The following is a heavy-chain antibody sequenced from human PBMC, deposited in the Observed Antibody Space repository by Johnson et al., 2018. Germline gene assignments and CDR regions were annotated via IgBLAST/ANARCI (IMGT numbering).Heavy chain of an antibody. J-gene: IGHJ6*03. V-gene: IGHV3-66*01. Sequence: VQLVQSGGGSVQPGRSLRLSCAASGFSVRDNYMSWVRQASGKGPEWVSIMYTSGSTYYADSVKGRFTISRNNSKNTLYLQMDSLRADDTAVYYCAKALRVNRYYYYYMDVWGKGTTVTVSS. CDR1: GFSVRDNY. CDR2: MYTSGST. D-gene: IGHD3-16*01. CDR3: AKALRVNRYYYYYMDV.